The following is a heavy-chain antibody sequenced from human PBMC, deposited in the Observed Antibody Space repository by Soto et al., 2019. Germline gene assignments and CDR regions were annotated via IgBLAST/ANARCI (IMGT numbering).Heavy chain of an antibody. CDR1: GFTFSTYG. CDR2: ISYDGSNK. J-gene: IGHJ4*02. D-gene: IGHD6-13*01. V-gene: IGHV3-30*18. Sequence: PGGSLRLSCAASGFTFSTYGMHWVRQAPGKGLEWVAVISYDGSNKYYADSVKGRFTISRDNSKNTLSLQMNSLRAEDTAVYYCAKQGSSSWSSFYFDYWGQGTLVTVSS. CDR3: AKQGSSSWSSFYFDY.